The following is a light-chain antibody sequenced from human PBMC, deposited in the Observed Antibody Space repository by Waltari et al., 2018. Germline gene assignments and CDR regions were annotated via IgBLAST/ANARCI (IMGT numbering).Light chain of an antibody. J-gene: IGKJ5*01. CDR1: LTVLSTSHNNNY. Sequence: DIVMTQSPDSLAVSLGERATIHCKSSLTVLSTSHNNNYLAWYQKKPGQPPRVLVYWASTRASGVPDRFSGSGSGTDFTLTISSLHAEDVAVYYCQQYYDTPITFGQGTRLEIK. CDR2: WAS. CDR3: QQYYDTPIT. V-gene: IGKV4-1*01.